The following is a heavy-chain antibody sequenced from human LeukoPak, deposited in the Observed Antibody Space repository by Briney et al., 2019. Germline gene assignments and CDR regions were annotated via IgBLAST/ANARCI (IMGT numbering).Heavy chain of an antibody. D-gene: IGHD1-1*01. CDR1: GFTFSTYA. Sequence: TGGSLRLSCAASGFTFSTYAMSWVRQSPGKGLEWVSAINYRSDSIYYADSVKGRFTISRDNSKNTLYLQMNSLRAEDTAVYYCAKYQLHQSNYWRDAFDIWGQGTMVSVSS. CDR3: AKYQLHQSNYWRDAFDI. J-gene: IGHJ3*02. CDR2: INYRSDSI. V-gene: IGHV3-23*01.